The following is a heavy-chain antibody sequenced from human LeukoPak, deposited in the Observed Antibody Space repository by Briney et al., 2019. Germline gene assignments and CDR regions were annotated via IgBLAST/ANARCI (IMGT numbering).Heavy chain of an antibody. V-gene: IGHV3-23*01. D-gene: IGHD2/OR15-2a*01. CDR3: AKQNSRGFDY. Sequence: PGGSLRLSCAGSGFSVSEDHVSWVRQAPGKGLECVSGISEGADITYYGGSVKGRFTISRDNSKNTLYLQMNSLRAEDTAVYYCAKQNSRGFDYWGQGTLVTVSS. CDR2: ISEGADIT. CDR1: GFSVSEDH. J-gene: IGHJ4*02.